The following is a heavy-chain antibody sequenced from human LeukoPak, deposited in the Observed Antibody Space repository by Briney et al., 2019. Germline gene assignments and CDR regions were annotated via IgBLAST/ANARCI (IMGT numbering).Heavy chain of an antibody. CDR2: IKSKTDGGTT. J-gene: IGHJ4*02. Sequence: GGSLRLSCAASGFTFSNAWMSWVRQAPGKGLEWVGRIKSKTDGGTTDYAAPVKGRFTISRDDSKNTLYLQMNSLKTEDTAVYYCTTDPGFGFSGDYWGQGTLVTVSS. D-gene: IGHD5-18*01. CDR3: TTDPGFGFSGDY. V-gene: IGHV3-15*01. CDR1: GFTFSNAW.